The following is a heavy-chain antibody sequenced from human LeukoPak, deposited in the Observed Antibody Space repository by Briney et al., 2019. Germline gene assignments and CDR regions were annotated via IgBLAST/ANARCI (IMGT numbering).Heavy chain of an antibody. CDR1: GGTFSSYA. J-gene: IGHJ4*02. CDR3: AREMLDYGSGLGY. D-gene: IGHD3-10*01. Sequence: PVKVSCKASGGTFSSYAISWVRQAPGQGLEWMGGIIPIFGTANYAQKFQGRVTITADESTSTAYMELSSLRSEDTAVYYCAREMLDYGSGLGYWGQGTLVTVSS. V-gene: IGHV1-69*13. CDR2: IIPIFGTA.